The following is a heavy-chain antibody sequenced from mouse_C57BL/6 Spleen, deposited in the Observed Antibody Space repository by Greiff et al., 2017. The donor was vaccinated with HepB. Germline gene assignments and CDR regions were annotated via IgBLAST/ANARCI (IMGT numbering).Heavy chain of an antibody. CDR1: GYTFTDYY. CDR3: ARLYDYDPYYFDY. CDR2: IYPGSGNT. Sequence: QVQLQQSGAELVRPGASVKLSCKASGYTFTDYYLNGVKRRPGQGLEWIARIYPGSGNTYYNEKFKGKATLTAEKSSSTAYMQLSSLTSEDSAVYCCARLYDYDPYYFDYWGQGTTLTVSS. J-gene: IGHJ2*01. V-gene: IGHV1-76*01. D-gene: IGHD2-4*01.